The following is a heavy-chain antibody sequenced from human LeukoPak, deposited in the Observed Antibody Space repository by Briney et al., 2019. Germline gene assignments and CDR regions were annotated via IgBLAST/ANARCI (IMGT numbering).Heavy chain of an antibody. CDR2: IYYSGST. CDR3: AREQRYSGYRY. D-gene: IGHD5-12*01. V-gene: IGHV4-31*03. CDR1: GGSISSGGYY. J-gene: IGHJ4*02. Sequence: PSQTLSLTCTVSGGSISSGGYYWSGIRQHPGKGLEWIGYIYYSGSTYYNPSLKSRVTISVDTSKNQFSLKLSSVTSADTAVYYCAREQRYSGYRYWGQGTLVTVSS.